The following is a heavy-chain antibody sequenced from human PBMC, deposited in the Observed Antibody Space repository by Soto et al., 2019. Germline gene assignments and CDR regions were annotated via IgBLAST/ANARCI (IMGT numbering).Heavy chain of an antibody. CDR3: ARANYEIAVAGSGSYYYGMDV. CDR1: GGSISSSNW. Sequence: SETLSLTCAVSGGSISSSNWWSWVRQPPGKGLEWIGEIYHSGSTNYNPSLKSRVTISVDKSKNQFSLKLSSVTAADTAVYYCARANYEIAVAGSGSYYYGMDVWDQGTTVTVSS. D-gene: IGHD6-19*01. J-gene: IGHJ6*02. V-gene: IGHV4-4*02. CDR2: IYHSGST.